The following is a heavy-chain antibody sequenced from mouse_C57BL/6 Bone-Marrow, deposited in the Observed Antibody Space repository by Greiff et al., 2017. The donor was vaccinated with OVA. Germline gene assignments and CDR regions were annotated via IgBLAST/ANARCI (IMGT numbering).Heavy chain of an antibody. CDR3: ARRSSWRCRYYFDY. CDR1: GFTFSSYT. Sequence: EVQVVESGGGLVKPGGSLKLSCAASGFTFSSYTMSWVRQTPGKRLEWVATISGGGGNNYYTDSVSGRFTSSRDSAKNTLYLKMSSLRSEDTALYYCARRSSWRCRYYFDYWGQGTTLTVSA. D-gene: IGHD1-1*01. J-gene: IGHJ2*01. CDR2: ISGGGGNN. V-gene: IGHV5-9*01.